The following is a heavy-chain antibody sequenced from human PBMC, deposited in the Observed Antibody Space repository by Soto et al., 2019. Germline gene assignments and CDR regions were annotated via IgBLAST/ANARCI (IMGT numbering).Heavy chain of an antibody. J-gene: IGHJ4*02. CDR1: GGSISSNSYY. Sequence: QLQLQESGPGLVKPSETLSLACTVSGGSISSNSYYWDWISQPPGKGLEWIGSMYYSGATYHNPSLQSRVTISVDTSKNQFSLHLSSVTAADTAVYYCARHAAYDSVWGKSDGSDYWGQGTLVTVSS. D-gene: IGHD3-16*01. CDR2: MYYSGAT. V-gene: IGHV4-39*01. CDR3: ARHAAYDSVWGKSDGSDY.